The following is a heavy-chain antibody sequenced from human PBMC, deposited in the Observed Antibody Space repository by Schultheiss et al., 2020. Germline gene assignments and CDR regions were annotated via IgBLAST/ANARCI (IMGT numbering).Heavy chain of an antibody. Sequence: GGSLRLSCAASGFTFSSYAMSWVRQAPGKGLEWLSAISGSGGSTYYADSVKGRFTISRDNSKNTLYLQMNSLRAEDTAVYYCAKGQWLVRLDAEYFQHWGQGTLVTVSS. CDR1: GFTFSSYA. CDR3: AKGQWLVRLDAEYFQH. CDR2: ISGSGGST. D-gene: IGHD6-19*01. V-gene: IGHV3-23*01. J-gene: IGHJ1*01.